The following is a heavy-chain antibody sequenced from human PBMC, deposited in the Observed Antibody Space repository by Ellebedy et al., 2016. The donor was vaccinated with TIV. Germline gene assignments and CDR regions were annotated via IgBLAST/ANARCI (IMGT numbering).Heavy chain of an antibody. D-gene: IGHD3-22*01. V-gene: IGHV3-30*18. CDR2: ISYDGSNK. CDR3: AKDLWDDSSGYYTTLH. J-gene: IGHJ1*01. Sequence: GGSLRLXXAASGFTFSSYGMHWVRQAPGKGLEWVAVISYDGSNKYYADSVKGRFTISRDNSKNTLYLQMNSLRAEDTAVYYCAKDLWDDSSGYYTTLHWGQGTLVTVSS. CDR1: GFTFSSYG.